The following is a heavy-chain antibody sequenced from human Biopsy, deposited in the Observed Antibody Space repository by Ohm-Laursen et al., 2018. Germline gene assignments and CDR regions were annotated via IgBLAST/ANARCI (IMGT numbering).Heavy chain of an antibody. D-gene: IGHD2/OR15-2a*01. J-gene: IGHJ6*02. CDR2: IFYSGTT. V-gene: IGHV4-61*01. CDR3: ARATNSTGWPYYYFYGMDV. Sequence: TLSLTCTVSGGSVSTYNYYWTWIRQPPGKGLEWIGYIFYSGTTKYNPSLKSRVTISVDTSKNQFSLRLNSVTAADTAVYYCARATNSTGWPYYYFYGMDVWGQGTTVTVSS. CDR1: GGSVSTYNYY.